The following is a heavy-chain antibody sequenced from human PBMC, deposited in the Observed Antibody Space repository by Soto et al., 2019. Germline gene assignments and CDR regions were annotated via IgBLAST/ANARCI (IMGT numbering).Heavy chain of an antibody. J-gene: IGHJ3*02. Sequence: EVQLLESGGGLVQPGGSLRLSCAASGFTFNSYAMTWVRQAPGRGLEWVSAISGSGGSTYYAGSVKGRLNISRENSKTSVNLQINSLGAEDWAVYYCAKKYYYNMIGYYSRDAFDIWGQGTMVTVYS. D-gene: IGHD3-22*01. V-gene: IGHV3-23*01. CDR2: ISGSGGST. CDR3: AKKYYYNMIGYYSRDAFDI. CDR1: GFTFNSYA.